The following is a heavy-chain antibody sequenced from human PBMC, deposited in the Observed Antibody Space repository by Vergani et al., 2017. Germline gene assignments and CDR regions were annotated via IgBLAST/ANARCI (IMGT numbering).Heavy chain of an antibody. CDR1: GGSFSGYY. Sequence: QVQLQQWGAGLLKPSETLSLTCAVYGGSFSGYYWSWIRQPPGKGLEWIGEINHSGSTNYNPSLKSRVTISVDTSKNQFSLKLSSVTAADTAVYYCARNSRRGYWYFDLWGRGTLVTVSS. CDR3: ARNSRRGYWYFDL. V-gene: IGHV4-34*01. D-gene: IGHD6-13*01. CDR2: INHSGST. J-gene: IGHJ2*01.